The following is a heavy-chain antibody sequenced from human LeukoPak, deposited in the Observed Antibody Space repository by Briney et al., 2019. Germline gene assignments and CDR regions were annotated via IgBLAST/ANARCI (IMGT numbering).Heavy chain of an antibody. CDR3: ARVGRYGSGSYYYYMDV. Sequence: GRSLRLSCVASGFTFSNYAMHWVRQAPGKGLEWVALISYDGSNTYYADSVKGRFTISRDNSRNTLYLQMDSLRAEDTAVYYCARVGRYGSGSYYYYMDVWGKGTTVTVSS. V-gene: IGHV3-30-3*01. CDR2: ISYDGSNT. D-gene: IGHD3-10*01. CDR1: GFTFSNYA. J-gene: IGHJ6*03.